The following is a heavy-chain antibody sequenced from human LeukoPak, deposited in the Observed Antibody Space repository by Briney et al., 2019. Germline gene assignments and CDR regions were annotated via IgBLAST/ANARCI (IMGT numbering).Heavy chain of an antibody. CDR3: ARLRRDGYQFLYYFDY. V-gene: IGHV4-34*01. D-gene: IGHD5-24*01. Sequence: PSETLSLTCAVYGGSFSGYYWSWIRQPPGKGLEWIGEINHSGSTNYNPSLKSRVTISVDTSKNQFSLKLSSVTAADTAVYYCARLRRDGYQFLYYFDYWGQGTLVTVSS. CDR2: INHSGST. CDR1: GGSFSGYY. J-gene: IGHJ4*02.